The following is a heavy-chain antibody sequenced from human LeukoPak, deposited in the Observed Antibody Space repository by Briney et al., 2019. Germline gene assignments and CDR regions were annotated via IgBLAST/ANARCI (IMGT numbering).Heavy chain of an antibody. D-gene: IGHD3-3*01. Sequence: ASVKVSCKASGYTFTGYYLHWVRQAPGQGLEWMGWINPNSGGTKYAQKFQGRVTMTRDTSTSTAYMELSRLRFDDTAVYYCARAHYDFWSGYYTAEDYWGQGTLVTVSS. CDR3: ARAHYDFWSGYYTAEDY. CDR2: INPNSGGT. V-gene: IGHV1-2*02. CDR1: GYTFTGYY. J-gene: IGHJ4*02.